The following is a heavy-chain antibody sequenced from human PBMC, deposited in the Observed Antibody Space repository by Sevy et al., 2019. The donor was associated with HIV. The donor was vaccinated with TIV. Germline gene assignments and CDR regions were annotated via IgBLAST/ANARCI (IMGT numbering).Heavy chain of an antibody. Sequence: SETLSLTCSVSGVSMTGYYWSWIRKPPGKGLEWIWYIYYSGRTNYNPSFKSPVTISVDTSKSQFSLQLSSVTSADTAVYYCARGDGYNRYWGQGTLVTGSS. CDR2: IYYSGRT. CDR1: GVSMTGYY. D-gene: IGHD1-1*01. CDR3: ARGDGYNRY. V-gene: IGHV4-59*01. J-gene: IGHJ4*02.